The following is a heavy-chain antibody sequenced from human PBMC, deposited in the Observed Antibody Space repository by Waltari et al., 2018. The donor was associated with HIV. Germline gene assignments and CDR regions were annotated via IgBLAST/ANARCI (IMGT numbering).Heavy chain of an antibody. J-gene: IGHJ3*01. CDR2: IWYDGLNK. CDR3: AREKVHYGDYVDAFDL. Sequence: QVQLVESGGGVVRPGRSLRLSCAASGFTFNSYGMHWLRQAPGNGLEWVTVIWYDGLNKYYAYSVKGRFTISRDNSRNTLYLQMNSLRAEDTAVYYCAREKVHYGDYVDAFDLWGQGTMVTVSS. CDR1: GFTFNSYG. V-gene: IGHV3-33*01. D-gene: IGHD4-17*01.